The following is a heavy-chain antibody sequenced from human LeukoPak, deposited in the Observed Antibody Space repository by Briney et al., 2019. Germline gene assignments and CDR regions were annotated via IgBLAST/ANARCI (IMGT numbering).Heavy chain of an antibody. CDR2: ISSSGSTI. J-gene: IGHJ4*02. CDR3: ARDPDSHYYDSSGYDYYFDY. D-gene: IGHD3-22*01. CDR1: GFTFSSYE. V-gene: IGHV3-48*03. Sequence: GGSLRLSCAASGFTFSSYEMNWVRQAPGKGLEWVSYISSSGSTICYADSVKGRFTISRDNAKNSLYLQMNSLGAEDTAVYYCARDPDSHYYDSSGYDYYFDYWGQGTLVTVSS.